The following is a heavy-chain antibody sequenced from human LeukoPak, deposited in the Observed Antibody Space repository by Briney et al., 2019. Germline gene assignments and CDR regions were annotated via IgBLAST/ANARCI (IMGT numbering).Heavy chain of an antibody. D-gene: IGHD3-16*01. CDR2: VDTSGST. CDR3: ARGLGGASYYMDV. J-gene: IGHJ6*03. CDR1: SGSISSFY. V-gene: IGHV4-4*07. Sequence: PSETLSLTCSVSSGSISSFYWTWVRQSAWKGLEWIGRVDTSGSTHYNPSLKGRATMSLDTSKYQFSLRLTLVTVADTAVYYCARGLGGASYYMDVWGKGTTVTVSS.